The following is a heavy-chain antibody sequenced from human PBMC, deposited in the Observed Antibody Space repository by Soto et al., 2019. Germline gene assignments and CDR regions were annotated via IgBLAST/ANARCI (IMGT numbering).Heavy chain of an antibody. CDR3: ARVFAGAPAPWGHNWFDP. V-gene: IGHV1-18*01. J-gene: IGHJ5*02. Sequence: ASVKVSCKASGYTFTSCGISWVRQAPGQGLEWMGWISAYNGNTNYAQKLQGRVTMTTDTSTSTAYMELRSLRSDDTAVYYCARVFAGAPAPWGHNWFDPWGQGTLVTVSS. CDR1: GYTFTSCG. D-gene: IGHD1-26*01. CDR2: ISAYNGNT.